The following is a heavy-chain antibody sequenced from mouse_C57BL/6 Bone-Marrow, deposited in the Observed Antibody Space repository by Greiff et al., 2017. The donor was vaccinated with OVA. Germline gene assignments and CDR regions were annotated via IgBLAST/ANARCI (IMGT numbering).Heavy chain of an antibody. CDR1: GFTFTDYY. V-gene: IGHV7-3*01. CDR2: IRNKANGYTT. J-gene: IGHJ1*03. Sequence: DVMLVESGGGLVQPGGSLSLSCAASGFTFTDYYMSWVRQPPGKALEWLGFIRNKANGYTTEYSASVKGRFTISRDNSQSILYRQMNALRAEDSATYYCARSLGVGYFDVWGTGTTVTVSS. CDR3: ARSLGVGYFDV. D-gene: IGHD3-3*01.